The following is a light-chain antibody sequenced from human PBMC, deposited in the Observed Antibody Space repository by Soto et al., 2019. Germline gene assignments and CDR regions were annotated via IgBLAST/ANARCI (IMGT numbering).Light chain of an antibody. J-gene: IGKJ3*01. CDR1: QGISSY. CDR3: QQLNSYPIWT. Sequence: IQLTQSPSSLSASVGDRVTITCRASQGISSYLAWYQQKPGKAPKLLIYAASTLQSGVPSRFSGSGSGTDSALTISSLQPEDFATYYCQQLNSYPIWTFGPGTKVDIK. CDR2: AAS. V-gene: IGKV1-9*01.